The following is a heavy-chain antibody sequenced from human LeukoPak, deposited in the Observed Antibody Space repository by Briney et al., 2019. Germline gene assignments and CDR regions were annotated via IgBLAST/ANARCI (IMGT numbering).Heavy chain of an antibody. Sequence: SETLSLTCTVSGGSISSYYWSWIRQPAGKGLEWIGRIYTSGSTNYNPSLKSRVTMSVDTSKNQFSLKLSSVTAADTAVYYCARGVVVVPAAHYYMDVWGKGTTVAVS. CDR2: IYTSGST. CDR1: GGSISSYY. D-gene: IGHD2-2*01. CDR3: ARGVVVVPAAHYYMDV. V-gene: IGHV4-4*07. J-gene: IGHJ6*03.